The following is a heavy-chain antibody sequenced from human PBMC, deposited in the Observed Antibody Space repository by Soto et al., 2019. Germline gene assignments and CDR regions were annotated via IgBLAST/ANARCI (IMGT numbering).Heavy chain of an antibody. CDR1: GGSISSYY. D-gene: IGHD3-10*01. CDR3: ARDKMVRGAKSSGMDV. Sequence: XATLSLTCTVSGGSISSYYWSWIRQPPGKGLEWIGYIYYSGSTNYNPSLKSRVTISVDTSKNQFSLKLSSVTAADTAVYYCARDKMVRGAKSSGMDVWGQGTTVTVSS. CDR2: IYYSGST. V-gene: IGHV4-59*01. J-gene: IGHJ6*02.